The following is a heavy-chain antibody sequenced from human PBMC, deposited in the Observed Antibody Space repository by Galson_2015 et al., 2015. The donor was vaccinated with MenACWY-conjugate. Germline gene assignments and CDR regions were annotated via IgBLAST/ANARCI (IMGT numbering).Heavy chain of an antibody. J-gene: IGHJ5*02. V-gene: IGHV4-59*01. Sequence: ETLSLTCTVSGGSISSYYWSWIRQPPGKGLEWIGYIYYSGSTNYNPSLKSRVTISVDTSKNQFSLRLRSVTAADTAVYYCARSNYYGSTTYYNFRWFDPWGQGTLVTVSS. CDR1: GGSISSYY. CDR2: IYYSGST. D-gene: IGHD3-10*01. CDR3: ARSNYYGSTTYYNFRWFDP.